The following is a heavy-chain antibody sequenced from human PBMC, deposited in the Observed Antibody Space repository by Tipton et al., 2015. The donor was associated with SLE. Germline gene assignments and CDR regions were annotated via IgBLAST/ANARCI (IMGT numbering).Heavy chain of an antibody. CDR2: IYHSGTT. CDR3: ARLAQRRFSGRSPYGAFDI. V-gene: IGHV4-38-2*02. D-gene: IGHD1-26*01. J-gene: IGHJ3*02. Sequence: TLSLTCTVSGYAITNGYYWGWIRQPPGKGLEWIGNIYHSGTTYFNPSLKSRVAMSVDTSKNQFFLKLSSVTATDTAVYYCARLAQRRFSGRSPYGAFDIWGQGTMVTVSS. CDR1: GYAITNGYY.